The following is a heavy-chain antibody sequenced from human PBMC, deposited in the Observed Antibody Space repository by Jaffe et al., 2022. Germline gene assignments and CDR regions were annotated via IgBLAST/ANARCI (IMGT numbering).Heavy chain of an antibody. CDR1: GGPFSGYY. Sequence: QVQLQQWGAGLLKPSETLSLTCTVYGGPFSGYYWSWIRQSPGKGLEWIGEINHSGNLNYNPSLKSRVTISVDTSNNQVSLNLRSVTAADTAVYYCARATVFTHGHYYMDVWGKGTTVTVSS. CDR2: INHSGNL. D-gene: IGHD4-17*01. J-gene: IGHJ6*03. V-gene: IGHV4-34*01. CDR3: ARATVFTHGHYYMDV.